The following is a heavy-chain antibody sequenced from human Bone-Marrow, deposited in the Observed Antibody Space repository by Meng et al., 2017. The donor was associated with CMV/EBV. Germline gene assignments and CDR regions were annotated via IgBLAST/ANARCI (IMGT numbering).Heavy chain of an antibody. V-gene: IGHV3-30-3*01. CDR3: ASSGWYSGGDY. J-gene: IGHJ4*02. D-gene: IGHD6-19*01. Sequence: GESLKISCAASGFTFSSYAMHWVRQAPGKGLEWVAVISYDGSNKYYADSVKGRFTISRDNSKNTLYLQMNSLRAEDTAVYYCASSGWYSGGDYWGQGTRVTVSS. CDR2: ISYDGSNK. CDR1: GFTFSSYA.